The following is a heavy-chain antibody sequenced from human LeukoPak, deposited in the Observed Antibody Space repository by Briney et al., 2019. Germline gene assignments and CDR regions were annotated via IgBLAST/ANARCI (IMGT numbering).Heavy chain of an antibody. CDR1: GGSISSYY. J-gene: IGHJ5*02. CDR3: ARDRCSGGSCYDWFDP. D-gene: IGHD2-15*01. V-gene: IGHV4-59*01. CDR2: IYYSGST. Sequence: SETLSLTCTVSGGSISSYYWSWIRQPPGKGLEWIGYIYYSGSTNYNPSLKSRVTISVDTSKNQFSLKLSSVTAADTAVYYCARDRCSGGSCYDWFDPRGQGTLVTVSS.